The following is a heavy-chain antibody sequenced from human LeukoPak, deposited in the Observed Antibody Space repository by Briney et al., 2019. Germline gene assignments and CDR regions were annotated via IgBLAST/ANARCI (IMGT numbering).Heavy chain of an antibody. CDR2: TYSDGHT. CDR3: PRNRVIFGVVITYYFDY. D-gene: IGHD3-3*01. CDR1: GFTVSSDY. J-gene: IGHJ4*02. V-gene: IGHV3-53*01. Sequence: PGGSLRLSCAASGFTVSSDYMSWVRQAPGKGLEWVSITYSDGHTYYADSVKGRFTISRDNSMNTLYLQMNGLRAEDTAVYYCPRNRVIFGVVITYYFDYWGQGTLVTVSS.